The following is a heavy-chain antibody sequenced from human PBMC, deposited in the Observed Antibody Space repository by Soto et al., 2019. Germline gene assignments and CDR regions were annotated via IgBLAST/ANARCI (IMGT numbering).Heavy chain of an antibody. D-gene: IGHD1-26*01. V-gene: IGHV5-10-1*01. J-gene: IGHJ5*02. CDR2: IDPSDSYT. Sequence: PGESLKISCQVSGYNFTTYWTNWVRQMPGKGLEWMGRIDPSDSYTNYSPSFQGHITISTDNSLNTAYLQWSSLKASDTAIYYCARAWERIHWFDPWGLGTLVTVSS. CDR1: GYNFTTYW. CDR3: ARAWERIHWFDP.